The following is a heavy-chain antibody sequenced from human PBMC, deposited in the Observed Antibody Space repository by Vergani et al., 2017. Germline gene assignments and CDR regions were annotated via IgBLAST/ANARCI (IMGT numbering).Heavy chain of an antibody. D-gene: IGHD6-6*01. Sequence: QVQLVQSGAEVKKPGSSVKVSCKASGGTFSSYAISWVRQAPGQGLEWMGGIIPIFGTANYAQKFQGRVTITADKSTSTAYMELSSLRSEDTAVYYCAAYSSSRPPDHYYYYCMDVWGKGTTVTVSS. J-gene: IGHJ6*03. CDR2: IIPIFGTA. CDR1: GGTFSSYA. V-gene: IGHV1-69*06. CDR3: AAYSSSRPPDHYYYYCMDV.